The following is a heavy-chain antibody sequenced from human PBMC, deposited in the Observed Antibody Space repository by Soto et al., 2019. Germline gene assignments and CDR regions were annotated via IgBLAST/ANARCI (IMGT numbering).Heavy chain of an antibody. CDR1: GGTFFNHA. CDR3: ARDPNGMVRGMKKGTSYLGLDP. CDR2: IIPMFGTT. D-gene: IGHD3-10*01. J-gene: IGHJ5*02. Sequence: QVQLVQSGAEVKKPASSVRVSCKASGGTFFNHALSWVRQAPGQGLEWMGDIIPMFGTTHYAQKFQGRLTLTADQTTNPADMDLTSLRSEVAAVSYCARDPNGMVRGMKKGTSYLGLDPWGQGPLVTVSS. V-gene: IGHV1-69*01.